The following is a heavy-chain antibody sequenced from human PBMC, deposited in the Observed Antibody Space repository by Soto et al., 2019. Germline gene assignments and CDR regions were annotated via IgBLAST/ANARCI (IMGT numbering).Heavy chain of an antibody. V-gene: IGHV1-69*01. CDR1: GGTFSSYA. Sequence: QVQLVQSGAEVKKPGSSVKVSCKASGGTFSSYAISWVRQAPGQGLEWMGGIIPIFGTANYAQKFQGRVTIPADESTSTAYMELSSLRSEDTAVYYCARAQDIVVVVAATGDWYFDLWGRGTLVTVSS. CDR2: IIPIFGTA. CDR3: ARAQDIVVVVAATGDWYFDL. J-gene: IGHJ2*01. D-gene: IGHD2-15*01.